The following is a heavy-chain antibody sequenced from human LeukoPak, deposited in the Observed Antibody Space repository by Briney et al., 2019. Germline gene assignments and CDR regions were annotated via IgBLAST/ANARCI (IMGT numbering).Heavy chain of an antibody. J-gene: IGHJ3*02. CDR2: FDPEDGET. D-gene: IGHD1-26*01. V-gene: IGHV1-24*01. CDR3: ATMEPGGAPKWAFDI. CDR1: GYTLTELS. Sequence: ASVKVSCKVSGYTLTELSMHWVRQAPGKGLEWMGGFDPEDGETIYAQKFQGRVTMTEDTSTDTAYMELSSLRSEDTAVYYCATMEPGGAPKWAFDIWGQGTMVTVS.